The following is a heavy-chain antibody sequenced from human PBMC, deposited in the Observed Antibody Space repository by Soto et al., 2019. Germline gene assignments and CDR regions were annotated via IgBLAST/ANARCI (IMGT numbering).Heavy chain of an antibody. CDR1: GGTFSSYA. CDR2: IIPIFGTA. D-gene: IGHD6-13*01. V-gene: IGHV1-69*01. CDR3: ARGTGIAAAASINLVDYYYGMDV. Sequence: QVQLVQSGAEVKKPGSSVKVSCKASGGTFSSYAISWVRQAPGQGLEWMGGIIPIFGTANYAQKFQGRVTITADESTSTAYIELSSLRSEDTAVYYCARGTGIAAAASINLVDYYYGMDVWGQGTTVTVSS. J-gene: IGHJ6*02.